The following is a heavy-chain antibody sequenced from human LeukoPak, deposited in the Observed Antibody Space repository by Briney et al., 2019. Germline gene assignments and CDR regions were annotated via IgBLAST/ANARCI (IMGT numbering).Heavy chain of an antibody. D-gene: IGHD3-9*01. CDR2: VSGRDTST. V-gene: IGHV3-23*01. CDR3: AKWGDYDVLTGYYDSDY. Sequence: PGGSLRLSCAASGFTFSNYAMSWVRQAPGKGLEWVSAVSGRDTSTYYADSVKGRFTISRDNSKNTLYPQMNSLRAEDTAIYYCAKWGDYDVLTGYYDSDYWGQGTLVTVSS. J-gene: IGHJ4*02. CDR1: GFTFSNYA.